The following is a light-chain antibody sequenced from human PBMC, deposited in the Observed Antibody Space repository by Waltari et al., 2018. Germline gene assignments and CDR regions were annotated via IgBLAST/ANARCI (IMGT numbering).Light chain of an antibody. Sequence: QSALTQPASVSGSPGQSITISCTGTSSDVGGSNYVAWYQQYPGKAPKLRLFGVSRCPSGVSNRFSGSKSGNTASLTISWLQAEDEADYYCSSYTTTSAIIFGGGTTLTVL. J-gene: IGLJ2*01. CDR1: SSDVGGSNY. V-gene: IGLV2-14*03. CDR3: SSYTTTSAII. CDR2: GVS.